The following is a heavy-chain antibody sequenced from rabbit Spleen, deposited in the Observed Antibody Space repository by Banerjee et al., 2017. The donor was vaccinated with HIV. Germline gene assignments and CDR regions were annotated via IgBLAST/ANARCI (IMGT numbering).Heavy chain of an antibody. CDR1: GFFFSSSDY. V-gene: IGHV1S40*01. CDR2: IAGSSSGFT. Sequence: QSLEESGGDLVKPGASLTLTCTASGFFFSSSDYMCWVRQAPGKGLEWISCIAGSSSGFTDSATWAKGRFTISKTSSTTVTLQMISLTAADTATYICARDLVTVIGWNFNLLGQGTLVTVS. D-gene: IGHD5-1*01. CDR3: ARDLVTVIGWNFNL. J-gene: IGHJ4*01.